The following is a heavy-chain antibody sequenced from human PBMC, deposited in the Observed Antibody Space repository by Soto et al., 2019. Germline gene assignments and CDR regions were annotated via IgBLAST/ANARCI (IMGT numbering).Heavy chain of an antibody. J-gene: IGHJ4*01. CDR2: ISTYNFNT. CDR1: GYTFNAYG. CDR3: ARDQSKEGYCISTSCYEIDY. Sequence: ASVKVSCKTYGYTFNAYGISWVRQAPGQGLEWLGWISTYNFNTRYSQKLQGRVTITTDTATSTSYMELRSLRSDDTAVYYCARDQSKEGYCISTSCYEIDYWG. V-gene: IGHV1-18*01. D-gene: IGHD2-2*01.